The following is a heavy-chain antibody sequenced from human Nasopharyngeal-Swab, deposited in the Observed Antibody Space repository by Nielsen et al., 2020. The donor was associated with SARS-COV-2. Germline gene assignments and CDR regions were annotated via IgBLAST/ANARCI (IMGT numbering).Heavy chain of an antibody. V-gene: IGHV3-48*02. J-gene: IGHJ4*02. CDR3: ARAPDSSTYGLRY. CDR1: GFTFSAYN. D-gene: IGHD3-10*01. Sequence: GESLKISCVASGFTFSAYNINWVRQAPGKGLEWVSYISRRSDTIYYADSVKGRFTISRDNVKNSLYLQMNSLRDEDTAVYYCARAPDSSTYGLRYWGLGTLVTVSS. CDR2: ISRRSDTI.